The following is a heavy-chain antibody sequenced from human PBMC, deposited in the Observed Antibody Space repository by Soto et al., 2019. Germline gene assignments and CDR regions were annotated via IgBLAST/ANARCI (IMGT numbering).Heavy chain of an antibody. Sequence: SVKVSCEASGRTFSSYAISWVRQAPGQGLEWMGGIIPIFGTANYAQKFQGRVTITADESTSTAYLELSSLISEDTALYYCARARITLFGVRTYYYGIDVCRQGPTVAVSS. CDR2: IIPIFGTA. CDR1: GRTFSSYA. D-gene: IGHD3-3*01. J-gene: IGHJ6*02. CDR3: ARARITLFGVRTYYYGIDV. V-gene: IGHV1-69*13.